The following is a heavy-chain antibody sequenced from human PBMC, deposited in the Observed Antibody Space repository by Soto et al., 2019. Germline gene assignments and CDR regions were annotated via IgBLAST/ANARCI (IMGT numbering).Heavy chain of an antibody. CDR1: GGSISSSSYY. V-gene: IGHV4-39*01. J-gene: IGHJ6*02. CDR2: IYYSGST. Sequence: SETLSLTCTDSGGSISSSSYYWGWIRQPQGKGLEWIGSIYYSGSTYYNPSLKSRVTISVDTSKNQFSLKLSSVTAADTAVYYCARRLYYDSSGFEGGGMDVWGQGTTVT. D-gene: IGHD3-22*01. CDR3: ARRLYYDSSGFEGGGMDV.